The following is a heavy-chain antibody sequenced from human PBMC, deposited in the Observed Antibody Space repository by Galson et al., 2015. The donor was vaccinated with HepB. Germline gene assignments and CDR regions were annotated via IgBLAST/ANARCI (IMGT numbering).Heavy chain of an antibody. J-gene: IGHJ4*02. CDR3: ARTPYSSSWYLPRDY. V-gene: IGHV3-30*03. CDR1: GFTFSSYG. CDR2: ISYDGSNK. Sequence: SLRLSCAASGFTFSSYGMHWVRQAPGKGLEWVAVISYDGSNKYYADSVKGRFTISRDNSKNTLYLQMNSLRAEDTAVYYCARTPYSSSWYLPRDYWGQGTLVTVSS. D-gene: IGHD6-13*01.